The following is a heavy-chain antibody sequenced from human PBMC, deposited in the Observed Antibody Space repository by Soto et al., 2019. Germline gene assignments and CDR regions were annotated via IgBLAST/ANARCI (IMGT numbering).Heavy chain of an antibody. CDR3: AKDQKPHYGDYGPQDY. V-gene: IGHV3-23*01. Sequence: EVQLLESGGGLVQPGGSLRLSCAASGFTFSSYAMSWVRQAPGKGLEWVSAISGSGGSTYYADSVKGRFTISRDNSKNTLYLQMNSLRAEDTAVYYCAKDQKPHYGDYGPQDYWGQGTLVTVSS. J-gene: IGHJ4*02. CDR2: ISGSGGST. D-gene: IGHD4-17*01. CDR1: GFTFSSYA.